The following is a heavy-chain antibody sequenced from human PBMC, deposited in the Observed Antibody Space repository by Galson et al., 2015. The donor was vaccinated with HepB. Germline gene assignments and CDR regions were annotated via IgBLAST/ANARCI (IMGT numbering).Heavy chain of an antibody. V-gene: IGHV3-21*01. CDR1: GFTFSSYS. CDR2: ISSSSSYI. D-gene: IGHD3-22*01. J-gene: IGHJ4*02. Sequence: SLRLSCAASGFTFSSYSMNWVRQAPGKGLEWVSSISSSSSYIYYADSVKGRFTISRDNAKNSLYLQMNSLRAEDTAVYYCARDRVYYYDSRGIDYWGQGTLVTVSS. CDR3: ARDRVYYYDSRGIDY.